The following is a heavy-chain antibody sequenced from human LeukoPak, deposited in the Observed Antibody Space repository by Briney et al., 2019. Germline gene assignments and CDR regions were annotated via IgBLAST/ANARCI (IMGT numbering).Heavy chain of an antibody. D-gene: IGHD3-16*01. CDR2: ISSSSSYI. CDR3: AREDLGRPPYFDY. V-gene: IGHV3-21*01. CDR1: GFTFSSYS. Sequence: GGSLRLSCAASGFTFSSYSMNWVRQAPGKGLEWVSSISSSSSYIYYADSVKGRFTISRDNAKNSLYLQMNSLRAEDTAVYYCAREDLGRPPYFDYWGQGTLVTVSS. J-gene: IGHJ4*02.